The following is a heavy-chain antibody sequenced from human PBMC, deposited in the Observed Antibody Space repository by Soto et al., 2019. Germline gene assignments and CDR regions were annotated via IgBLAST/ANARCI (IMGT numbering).Heavy chain of an antibody. J-gene: IGHJ4*02. Sequence: SVKVSCKASGGTFSSYAISWVRQAPGQGLEWMGGIIPIFGTANYAQKFQGRVTITADKSTSTAYMELSSLRSEDTAVYYCARRAVAGEYYFDYWGQGTLVTVSS. V-gene: IGHV1-69*06. CDR3: ARRAVAGEYYFDY. CDR1: GGTFSSYA. D-gene: IGHD6-19*01. CDR2: IIPIFGTA.